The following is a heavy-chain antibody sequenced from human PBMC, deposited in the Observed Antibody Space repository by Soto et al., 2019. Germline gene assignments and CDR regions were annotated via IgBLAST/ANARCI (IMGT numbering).Heavy chain of an antibody. CDR2: ISSSSSYI. J-gene: IGHJ4*02. D-gene: IGHD6-6*01. V-gene: IGHV3-21*01. CDR3: ARDLYSSSARYFDY. Sequence: EVQLVESGGGLVKPGGPLRLSCAASGFTFSSFSMNWVRQAPGKGLEWVPSISSSSSYIYYADSVKGRFTISRDNAKNSLYLQMNSLRAEDTAVYYCARDLYSSSARYFDYWGQGTLVTVSS. CDR1: GFTFSSFS.